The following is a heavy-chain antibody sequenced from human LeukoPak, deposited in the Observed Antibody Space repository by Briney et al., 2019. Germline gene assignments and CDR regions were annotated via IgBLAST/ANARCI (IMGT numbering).Heavy chain of an antibody. V-gene: IGHV4-39*01. D-gene: IGHD2-2*02. Sequence: PSETLSLTCTVSGGSISSSSYYWGWIRQPPGKGRERIGSIYYSGSTYYNPSLKSRVTISVDTSKSQFSLRLSSVTATDTAVFSFARQYTGIDYWGQGTLVTVSS. CDR3: ARQYTGIDY. CDR1: GGSISSSSYY. CDR2: IYYSGST. J-gene: IGHJ4*02.